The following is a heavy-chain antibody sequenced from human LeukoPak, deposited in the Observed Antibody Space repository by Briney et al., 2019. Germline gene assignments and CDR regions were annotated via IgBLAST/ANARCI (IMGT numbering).Heavy chain of an antibody. Sequence: SGGSLRLSCAASGFTFNTYWMYWVRQAPGKGLVWVSRIDGDGSSTTCADSVRGRFTISRDNAKNTLYLQMNSLRAEDTAVYYCARGYSGSGRSYWGQGTLVTVSS. D-gene: IGHD3-10*01. J-gene: IGHJ4*02. CDR1: GFTFNTYW. CDR2: IDGDGSST. V-gene: IGHV3-74*01. CDR3: ARGYSGSGRSY.